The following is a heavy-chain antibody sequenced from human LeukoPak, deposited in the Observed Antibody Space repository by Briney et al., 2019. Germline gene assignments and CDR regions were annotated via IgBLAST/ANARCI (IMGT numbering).Heavy chain of an antibody. CDR3: ARGVDTSYYYYMDV. J-gene: IGHJ6*03. Sequence: SETLSLTCTVSGGSISSHYWSWIRQPPGKGLEWIGYIYYSGSTNYNPSLKSRVTISADTSKNQFSLKLSSVTAADTAVYYCARGVDTSYYYYMDVWGKGTTVTVSS. D-gene: IGHD5-18*01. CDR1: GGSISSHY. V-gene: IGHV4-59*11. CDR2: IYYSGST.